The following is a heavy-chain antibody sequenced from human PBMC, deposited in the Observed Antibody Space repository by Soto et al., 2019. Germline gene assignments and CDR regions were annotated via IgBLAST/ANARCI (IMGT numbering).Heavy chain of an antibody. V-gene: IGHV3-21*01. CDR1: GFTFSSYS. D-gene: IGHD2-15*01. Sequence: GGSLRLSCAASGFTFSSYSMNWVRQAPGKGLEWVSSISSSSSYIYYADSVKGRFTISRDNAKNSLYLQMNSLRAEDTAVYYCARGCRDYRSPYDYWGQRTLVTVSS. CDR2: ISSSSSYI. J-gene: IGHJ4*02. CDR3: ARGCRDYRSPYDY.